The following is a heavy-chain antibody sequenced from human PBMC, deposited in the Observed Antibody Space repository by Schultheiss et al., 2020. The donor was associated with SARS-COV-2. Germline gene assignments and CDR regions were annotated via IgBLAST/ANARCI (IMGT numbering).Heavy chain of an antibody. CDR2: IYYSGST. CDR1: GYSISSGYY. D-gene: IGHD2-21*02. Sequence: SETLSLTCAVSGYSISSGYYWGWIRQPPGKGLEWIGYIYYSGSTNYNPSLKSRVTISVDTSKNQFSLKLSSVTAADTAVYYCARPVVPIVVVTATPGDYWGQGTLVTVSS. CDR3: ARPVVPIVVVTATPGDY. V-gene: IGHV4-61*01. J-gene: IGHJ4*02.